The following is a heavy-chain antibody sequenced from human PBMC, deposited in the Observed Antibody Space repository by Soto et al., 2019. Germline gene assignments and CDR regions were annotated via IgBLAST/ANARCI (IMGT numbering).Heavy chain of an antibody. CDR1: GFTFSNYA. Sequence: EVQVLNSGGGLVQPGGSQRLSCEASGFTFSNYAMSWVRQAPGKGLKWVSTISATGSTLYADSVKGRFTISRDNSKNTVYLQMNFLRAEDTAVYYCAKGSNKWAVAQRGYFDYWGQGTLVTVSS. V-gene: IGHV3-23*01. CDR3: AKGSNKWAVAQRGYFDY. D-gene: IGHD6-19*01. J-gene: IGHJ4*02. CDR2: ISATGST.